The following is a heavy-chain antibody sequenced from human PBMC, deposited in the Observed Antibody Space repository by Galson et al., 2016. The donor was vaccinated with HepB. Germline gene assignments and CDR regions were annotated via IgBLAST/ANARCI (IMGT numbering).Heavy chain of an antibody. CDR2: IYYSGST. CDR3: ATQFHLIIVPGTFDS. D-gene: IGHD2/OR15-2a*01. J-gene: IGHJ4*02. CDR1: GGSINSGGYY. Sequence: TLSLTCDVSGGSINSGGYYWSWIRQHPGKGLEWIGYIYYSGSTYYNPSLKSRVTISVDTSKNQFSLRGEDTAVYYCATQFHLIIVPGTFDSWGQGTLVTVSS. V-gene: IGHV4-31*11.